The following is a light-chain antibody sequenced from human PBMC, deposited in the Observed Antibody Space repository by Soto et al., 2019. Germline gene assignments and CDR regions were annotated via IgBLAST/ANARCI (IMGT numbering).Light chain of an antibody. J-gene: IGKJ2*01. CDR1: QRVSSY. CDR3: QQRSNWPPF. V-gene: IGKV3-11*01. Sequence: EIVLTQSPATLSLSPWERATLSCRASQRVSSYLAWYQQKPGQAPRLLIYDASNRATGIPARFSGSGSGTDFTLTIRSVEPEDFAVYYCQQRSNWPPFFGQGTKLAIK. CDR2: DAS.